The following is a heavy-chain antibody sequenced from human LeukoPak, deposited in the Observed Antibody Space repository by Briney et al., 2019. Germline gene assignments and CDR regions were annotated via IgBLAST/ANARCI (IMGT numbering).Heavy chain of an antibody. V-gene: IGHV4-34*01. CDR1: GGPFRGYY. J-gene: IGHJ6*03. CDR2: IYHSGST. D-gene: IGHD3-22*01. Sequence: SSETLSLTCAVYGGPFRGYYWSWIRQPPGKGLEWIGEIYHSGSTKYNPSLKSRVTISVDTSKNQFSLKLSSVTAADTAVYHCARGGTMIEGYYYMDVWGKGTTVTVSS. CDR3: ARGGTMIEGYYYMDV.